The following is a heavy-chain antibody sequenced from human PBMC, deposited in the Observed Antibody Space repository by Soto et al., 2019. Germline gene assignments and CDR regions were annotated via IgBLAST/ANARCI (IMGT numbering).Heavy chain of an antibody. V-gene: IGHV3-48*01. J-gene: IGHJ3*02. Sequence: PGGSLRLSCAASGFIFSNYIMNWVRQAPGKGLEWVSYISTSSDIIHYADSVRGRFTISRDDAKNSLYVQMNSLRAEDTAVYYCVRRQYSTDAFDIWGQGTMVTVSS. D-gene: IGHD2-21*01. CDR2: ISTSSDII. CDR3: VRRQYSTDAFDI. CDR1: GFIFSNYI.